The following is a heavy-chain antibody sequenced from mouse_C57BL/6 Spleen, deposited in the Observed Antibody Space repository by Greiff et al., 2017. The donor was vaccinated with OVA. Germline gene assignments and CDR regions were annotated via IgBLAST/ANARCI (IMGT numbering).Heavy chain of an antibody. J-gene: IGHJ2*01. CDR2: ISGGGGNT. Sequence: EVKLMESGGGLVKPGGSLKLSCAASGFTFSSYTMSWVRQTPEKRLEWVASISGGGGNTYYPDSVKGRFTISRDNAKNTLYLQMSSLRSEATALYYCARVDGSSYFDYWGQGTTLTVSS. D-gene: IGHD1-1*01. V-gene: IGHV5-9*01. CDR1: GFTFSSYT. CDR3: ARVDGSSYFDY.